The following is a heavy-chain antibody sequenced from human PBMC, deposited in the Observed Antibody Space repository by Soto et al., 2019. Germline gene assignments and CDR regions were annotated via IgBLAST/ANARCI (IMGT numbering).Heavy chain of an antibody. V-gene: IGHV3-23*01. CDR1: GFTFSFYA. D-gene: IGHD2-2*01. CDR3: AKEEETTSSFWGDGLYQGMDV. CDR2: ISGSGGST. Sequence: GGSLRLSCAASGFTFSFYAMSWVRQAPGKGLEWVSAISGSGGSTYYADSVKGRFTISRDNSKNTLYLQMNSLRAEDTAVYYCAKEEETTSSFWGDGLYQGMDVWGQGTTVTVSS. J-gene: IGHJ6*02.